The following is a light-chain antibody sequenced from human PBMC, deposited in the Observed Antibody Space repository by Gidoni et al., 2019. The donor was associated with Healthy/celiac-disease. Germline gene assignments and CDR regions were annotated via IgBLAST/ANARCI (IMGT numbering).Light chain of an antibody. Sequence: QSALTQPASVSGAPGQSITISCTGTSSDVGCYNYVSWYQQHPGKAPKLMIYEVSNRPSGVSNRFSGSKSGNPASLTISGLQAEDEADYYCSSYTSSSTRVFGGGTKLTVL. CDR3: SSYTSSSTRV. CDR1: SSDVGCYNY. V-gene: IGLV2-14*01. J-gene: IGLJ3*02. CDR2: EVS.